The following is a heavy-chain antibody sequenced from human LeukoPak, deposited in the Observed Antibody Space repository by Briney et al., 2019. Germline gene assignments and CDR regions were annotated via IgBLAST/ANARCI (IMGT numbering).Heavy chain of an antibody. Sequence: GGSLRLSCAASGFTVSSNYMSWVRQAPGKGLEWVSVIYSGGSTYYADSVKGRFTISRDNSKNTLYLQMNSLRAEDTAVYYCARPKTDYYDSSGYYRYYYYGMDVWGQGTTVTVSS. CDR3: ARPKTDYYDSSGYYRYYYYGMDV. D-gene: IGHD3-22*01. V-gene: IGHV3-66*04. CDR2: IYSGGST. CDR1: GFTVSSNY. J-gene: IGHJ6*02.